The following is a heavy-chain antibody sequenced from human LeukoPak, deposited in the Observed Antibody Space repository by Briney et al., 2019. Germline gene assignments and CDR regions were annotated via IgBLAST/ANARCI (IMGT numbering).Heavy chain of an antibody. CDR2: ISSSSSYT. V-gene: IGHV3-11*03. J-gene: IGHJ4*02. D-gene: IGHD1-26*01. Sequence: PGGSLRLSCAASGFTFSDYYMSWIRQAPGKGLEWVSYISSSSSYTNYTDSVKGRFTISRDNAKNSLYLQMNSLRAEDTAVYYCARRVGGSHGYFDYWGQGTLVTVSS. CDR3: ARRVGGSHGYFDY. CDR1: GFTFSDYY.